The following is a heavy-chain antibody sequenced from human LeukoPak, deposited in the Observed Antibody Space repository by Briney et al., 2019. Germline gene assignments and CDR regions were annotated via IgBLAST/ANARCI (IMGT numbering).Heavy chain of an antibody. CDR3: AKRPKTSSSADY. CDR1: GFTFSNYA. J-gene: IGHJ4*02. CDR2: ISGSGGST. Sequence: GGSLRLSCAASGFTFSNYAVTWVRQAPGKGLEWVSAISGSGGSTYYADSVKGRFTISRDNSKNTLYLQMNSLRAEDTAVYYCAKRPKTSSSADYWGQGTLVIVSS. D-gene: IGHD6-6*01. V-gene: IGHV3-23*01.